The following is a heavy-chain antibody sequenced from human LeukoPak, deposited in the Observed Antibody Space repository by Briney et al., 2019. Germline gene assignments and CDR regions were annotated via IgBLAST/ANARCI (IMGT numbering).Heavy chain of an antibody. V-gene: IGHV3-74*01. CDR2: INSDGSGT. J-gene: IGHJ4*02. Sequence: GGSLRLSCVTSVFSFSTYWMHWVRQVPGKGLVWVSRINSDGSGTTYADSVKGRFTISRDNAKNTVYLQMNSLRAEDTAVYYCARDGGRWLYYFDFWGQGTLVTVSS. CDR3: ARDGGRWLYYFDF. D-gene: IGHD5-24*01. CDR1: VFSFSTYW.